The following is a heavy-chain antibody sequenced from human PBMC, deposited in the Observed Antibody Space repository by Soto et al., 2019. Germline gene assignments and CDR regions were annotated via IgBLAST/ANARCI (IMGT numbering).Heavy chain of an antibody. V-gene: IGHV3-23*01. CDR1: GFPFTAYA. Sequence: EVQLLESGGGFVHPGGSLRLSCAASGFPFTAYAMSWVRQAPGKGPEWVSTISGTGDSTHYADSVKGRFTISRDNSKNILLLQMNSLRVEDTAIYYCARSPPHCTGGNCDLHEFESWGQGTLVTASS. CDR3: ARSPPHCTGGNCDLHEFES. D-gene: IGHD2-8*02. J-gene: IGHJ4*02. CDR2: ISGTGDST.